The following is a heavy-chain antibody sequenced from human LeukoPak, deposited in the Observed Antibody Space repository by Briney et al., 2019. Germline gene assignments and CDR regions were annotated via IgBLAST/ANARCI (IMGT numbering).Heavy chain of an antibody. CDR2: IYTSGST. CDR3: ARHLYGGAFDI. J-gene: IGHJ3*02. Sequence: SETLSLTCTVSGGSISSYYWSWIRQPPGMGLEWIGYIYTSGSTNYNPSLKSRVTISVDTSKNQFSLKLSSVTAADTAVYYCARHLYGGAFDIWGQGTMDTVSS. D-gene: IGHD3-3*01. V-gene: IGHV4-4*09. CDR1: GGSISSYY.